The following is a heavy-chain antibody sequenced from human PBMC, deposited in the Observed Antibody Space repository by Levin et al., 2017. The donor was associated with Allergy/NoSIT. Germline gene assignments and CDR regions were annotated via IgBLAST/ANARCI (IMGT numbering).Heavy chain of an antibody. D-gene: IGHD4-17*01. CDR3: VRGGDYSFFED. Sequence: PGGSLRLSCVASGFRFNSDAMRLVRQAPGKGLQWVSSVTSGSTTYYADSVKGRFTISRDNSKNTLYLQLNNLRAKDTAVYYCVRGGDYSFFEDWGQGTLVTVSS. CDR2: VTSGSTT. J-gene: IGHJ4*02. CDR1: GFRFNSDA. V-gene: IGHV3-23*01.